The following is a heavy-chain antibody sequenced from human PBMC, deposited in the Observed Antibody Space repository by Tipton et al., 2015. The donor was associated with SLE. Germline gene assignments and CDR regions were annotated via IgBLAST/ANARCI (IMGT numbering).Heavy chain of an antibody. Sequence: TLSLTCTVSGDSISTYYWNWIRQSPGKGLEWIGNIYYVGSTNYNPSFKGRVTISVATSKNQFSLRLNSVTAADTAIYYCAREEGSGGGILDYWGQGILVTVSS. CDR2: IYYVGST. CDR3: AREEGSGGGILDY. D-gene: IGHD2-15*01. J-gene: IGHJ4*02. V-gene: IGHV4-59*01. CDR1: GDSISTYY.